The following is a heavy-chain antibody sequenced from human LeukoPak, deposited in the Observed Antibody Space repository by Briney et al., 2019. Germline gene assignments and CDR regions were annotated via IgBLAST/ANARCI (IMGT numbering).Heavy chain of an antibody. J-gene: IGHJ4*02. CDR2: ISASSSFI. V-gene: IGHV3-21*01. CDR3: ARGYCSRTSCEDFDY. Sequence: KSGGSLRLSCAASGFTFSHYSMNWVRQAPGKGLEWVSSISASSSFIYYADPLKGRFTISRDNAKNSLYLQMNSLRAEDTAVFYCARGYCSRTSCEDFDYWGQGTLVTVSS. CDR1: GFTFSHYS. D-gene: IGHD2-2*01.